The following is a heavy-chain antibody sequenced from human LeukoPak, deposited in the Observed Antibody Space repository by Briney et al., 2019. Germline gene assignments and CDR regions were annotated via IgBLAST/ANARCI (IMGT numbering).Heavy chain of an antibody. D-gene: IGHD5-24*01. CDR2: IIPILGIA. CDR3: ARDGYNFYFDY. J-gene: IGHJ4*02. V-gene: IGHV1-69*04. Sequence: EASVKVSCKASGGTFSSYAISWVRQAPGQGLEWMGRIIPILGIANYAQKFQGRVTITADKSTSTAYMELSSLRSEDTAVYYCARDGYNFYFDYWGQGTLVTVSS. CDR1: GGTFSSYA.